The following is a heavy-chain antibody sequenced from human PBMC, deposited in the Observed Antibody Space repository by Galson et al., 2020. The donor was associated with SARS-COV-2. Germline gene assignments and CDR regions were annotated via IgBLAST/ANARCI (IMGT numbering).Heavy chain of an antibody. J-gene: IGHJ4*02. CDR1: GDSVSSNSAA. CDR2: TYYRSKWYT. D-gene: IGHD3-10*01. V-gene: IGHV6-1*01. Sequence: SQTPSLTCAISGDSVSSNSAAWNWIRQSPSRGLEWLVRTYYRSKWYTDYAVSVKSRITINPDTSKNQFSLQLNSVTPEDTAVYYCARGGVWRWFGELPFDYWGQGTLVTVSS. CDR3: ARGGVWRWFGELPFDY.